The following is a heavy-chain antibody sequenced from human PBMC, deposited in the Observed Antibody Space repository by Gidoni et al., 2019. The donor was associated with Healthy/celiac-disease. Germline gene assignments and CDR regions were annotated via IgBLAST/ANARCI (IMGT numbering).Heavy chain of an antibody. CDR2: IRCSGGST. D-gene: IGHD3-16*01. CDR3: AKDLRAFDP. CDR1: GFTFSSYA. Sequence: EVQMLESGAGLVQPWGSLRLSCAASGFTFSSYALSWVPQAPGKGLECVSAIRCSGGSTYYADSVKGRFTISRDNSKTTLYLQMNSLRAEDTAVYYCAKDLRAFDPWGQGTLVTVSS. V-gene: IGHV3-23*01. J-gene: IGHJ5*02.